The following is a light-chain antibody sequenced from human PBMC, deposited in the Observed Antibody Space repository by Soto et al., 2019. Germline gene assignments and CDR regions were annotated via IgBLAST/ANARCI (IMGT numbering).Light chain of an antibody. CDR3: QQYHNYRT. J-gene: IGKJ1*01. CDR1: QSIVRW. CDR2: DAS. V-gene: IGKV1-5*01. Sequence: DIQMTQSPSTLSASIGDRVTISCRASQSIVRWLAWYQQKPGKAPNLLIYDASNLESGVPSRFSGSGSGTEFTLTISSPQTDDFATYYCQQYHNYRTFGQGTKVEIK.